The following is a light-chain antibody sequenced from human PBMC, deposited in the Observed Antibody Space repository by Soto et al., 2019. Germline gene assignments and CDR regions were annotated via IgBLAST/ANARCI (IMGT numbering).Light chain of an antibody. CDR3: QQYNGYSRT. CDR2: DVS. V-gene: IGKV1-5*01. CDR1: QSIGDS. J-gene: IGKJ1*01. Sequence: DIQMTQSPSTLSASVGDRVTITCRASQSIGDSLAWYQQKPGKAPYLLISDVSSLERGVPSRFSGSGSGREFTLTISSMQSDDFATFYCQQYNGYSRTFGQGTKVDIK.